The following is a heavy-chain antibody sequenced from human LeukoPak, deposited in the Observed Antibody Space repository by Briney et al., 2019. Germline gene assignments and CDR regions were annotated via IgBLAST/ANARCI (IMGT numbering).Heavy chain of an antibody. J-gene: IGHJ4*02. CDR1: GFTFRSCA. V-gene: IGHV3-23*01. Sequence: GGSLRLSVAASGFTFRSCARRWVRQAPGKGLEWVSAISGSGGSTYYADSVKGRFTISRDNSKNTLYLQMNSLRAEDTAVYYCAKDRDSGSYLDYWGQGTLVTVSS. CDR3: AKDRDSGSYLDY. D-gene: IGHD1-26*01. CDR2: ISGSGGST.